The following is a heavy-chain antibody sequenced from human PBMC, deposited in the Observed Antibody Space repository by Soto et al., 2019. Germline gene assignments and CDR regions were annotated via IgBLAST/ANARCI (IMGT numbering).Heavy chain of an antibody. D-gene: IGHD3-10*01. Sequence: GGSLRLSCAASGFTFSSYAMSWFRQAPGKGLEWVSAISGSGGSTYYADSVKGRFTISRDNSKNTLYLQMNSLRAEDTAVYYCAKYRGSGSYYNVLPPVNFDYCGQGTLVPVS. CDR3: AKYRGSGSYYNVLPPVNFDY. V-gene: IGHV3-23*01. CDR1: GFTFSSYA. CDR2: ISGSGGST. J-gene: IGHJ4*02.